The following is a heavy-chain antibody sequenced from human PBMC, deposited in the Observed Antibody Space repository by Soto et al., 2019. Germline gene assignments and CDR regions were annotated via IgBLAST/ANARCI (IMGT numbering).Heavy chain of an antibody. V-gene: IGHV1-18*01. CDR2: ISTYNGNT. D-gene: IGHD6-6*01. CDR3: ARDPQYRTSPQVFDY. J-gene: IGHJ4*02. CDR1: GYSFTRFG. Sequence: QVQLLQSGAEVKKPGASVRVSCKASGYSFTRFGISWVRQAPGQGLEWVGRISTYNGNTKYAQKLEGRVTVSTDTSTSTAYMELRSLRSDDTAVYYCARDPQYRTSPQVFDYWGQGTLLTVSS.